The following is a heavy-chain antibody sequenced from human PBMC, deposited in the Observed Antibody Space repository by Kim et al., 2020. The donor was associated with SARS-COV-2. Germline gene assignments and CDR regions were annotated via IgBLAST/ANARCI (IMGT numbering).Heavy chain of an antibody. V-gene: IGHV4-59*08. CDR1: GGSISSYY. J-gene: IGHJ6*02. CDR2: IYYSGST. CDR3: ARSRSGRGQYYGSGSYFPPLYYYYYGMDV. Sequence: SETLSLTCTVSGGSISSYYWSWIRQPPGKGLEWIGYIYYSGSTNYNPSLKSRVTISVDTSKNQFSLKLSSVTAADTAVYYCARSRSGRGQYYGSGSYFPPLYYYYYGMDVWGQGTTVTVSS. D-gene: IGHD3-10*01.